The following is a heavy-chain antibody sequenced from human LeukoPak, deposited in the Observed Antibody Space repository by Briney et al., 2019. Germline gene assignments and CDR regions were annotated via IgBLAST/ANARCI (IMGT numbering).Heavy chain of an antibody. Sequence: GGSLRLSCVVSGFTFNRCWMNWVRQAPGKGLEWVAHINPDGRDTYYMDSVKGRFTISRDNAQNSMYLQMNSLRVEDTAVYYCTSWGDTTAEYFQRWGQGTLVTVSS. CDR2: INPDGRDT. CDR3: TSWGDTTAEYFQR. D-gene: IGHD2-21*02. CDR1: GFTFNRCW. J-gene: IGHJ1*01. V-gene: IGHV3-7*01.